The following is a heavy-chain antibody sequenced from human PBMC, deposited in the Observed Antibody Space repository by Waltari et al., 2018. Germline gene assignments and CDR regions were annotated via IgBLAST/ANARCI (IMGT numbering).Heavy chain of an antibody. V-gene: IGHV1-18*01. Sequence: QVQLVQSGAEVKKPGASVKVSCKASGYTFTSYGISWVRQAPGQGLEWMGWISAYNGNTNYAQKLQGRVTMTTDTSTSTAYMELRSLRSDDTAVYYCAKGAADYDILTGSDYMDVWGKGTTVTVSS. J-gene: IGHJ6*03. CDR2: ISAYNGNT. CDR3: AKGAADYDILTGSDYMDV. D-gene: IGHD3-9*01. CDR1: GYTFTSYG.